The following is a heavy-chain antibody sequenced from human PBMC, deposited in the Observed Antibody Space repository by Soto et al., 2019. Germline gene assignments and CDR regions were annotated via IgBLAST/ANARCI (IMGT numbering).Heavy chain of an antibody. CDR3: ARGSGYSALLYYYYMDV. CDR1: GGSISSGGYY. Sequence: QVQLQESGPGLVKPSQTLSLTCTVSGGSISSGGYYWSWIRQHPGKGLEWIGYIYYSGSTYYNPSLKSRVTISVDTSKIQFSLKLSSLTAADTAVYYCARGSGYSALLYYYYMDVWGKGTTVTVSS. D-gene: IGHD3-3*01. J-gene: IGHJ6*03. V-gene: IGHV4-31*03. CDR2: IYYSGST.